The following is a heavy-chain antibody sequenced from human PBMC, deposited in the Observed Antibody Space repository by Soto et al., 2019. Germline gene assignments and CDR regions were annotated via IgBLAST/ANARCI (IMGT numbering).Heavy chain of an antibody. Sequence: EVQLLESGGGLVQPGGSLRLSCAASGFTFSSYAMSWVRQAPGKGLEWVSAISGSGGSTYYADSVKGRFTISRNNSKNTLYLQMNSLRAEDTAVYYCAKCRYSYGTGYYFDYWGQGTLVTVSS. CDR2: ISGSGGST. D-gene: IGHD5-18*01. V-gene: IGHV3-23*01. CDR3: AKCRYSYGTGYYFDY. J-gene: IGHJ4*02. CDR1: GFTFSSYA.